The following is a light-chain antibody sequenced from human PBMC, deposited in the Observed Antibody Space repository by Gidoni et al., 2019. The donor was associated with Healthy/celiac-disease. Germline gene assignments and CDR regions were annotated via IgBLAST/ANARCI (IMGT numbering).Light chain of an antibody. J-gene: IGKJ1*01. Sequence: DIQMIPSPSPLFASVGDRLTITCRASQSISSWLAWYQQKPGKVPKLLIYKASSLESGVPSRFSGSGSGTEFTLTISSLQPDDFATYYGQQYNSYARTFGQGTKVEIK. CDR1: QSISSW. CDR2: KAS. CDR3: QQYNSYART. V-gene: IGKV1-5*03.